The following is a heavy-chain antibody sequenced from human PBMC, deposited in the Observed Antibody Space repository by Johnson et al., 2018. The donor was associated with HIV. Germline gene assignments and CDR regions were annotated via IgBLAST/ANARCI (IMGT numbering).Heavy chain of an antibody. CDR2: IYSGGST. V-gene: IGHV3-66*01. CDR1: GFTVSSNY. D-gene: IGHD5-24*01. Sequence: VQLVESGGGLVQPGGSLRLSCAASGFTVSSNYMSWVRQAPGKGLEWVSVIYSGGSTYYADTVKGRFTMSRDNSKNTLYLQMNSLRAEDTAVYYCARGRDGYNLDAFDIWGQGTMVTVSS. J-gene: IGHJ3*02. CDR3: ARGRDGYNLDAFDI.